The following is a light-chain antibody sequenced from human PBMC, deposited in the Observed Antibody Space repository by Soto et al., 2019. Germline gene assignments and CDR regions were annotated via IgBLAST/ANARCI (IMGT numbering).Light chain of an antibody. Sequence: QSALIQPASVSGSPGQSITISCTGTTSDIAAYNYVSWYQQHPGRAPKLLIYHVNTRPSGISNRFSGSKSGDTASLTISGLQAEDEAEYSCFSYSTSSSLYVFGSGTKLTVL. CDR1: TSDIAAYNY. CDR2: HVN. V-gene: IGLV2-14*03. CDR3: FSYSTSSSLYV. J-gene: IGLJ1*01.